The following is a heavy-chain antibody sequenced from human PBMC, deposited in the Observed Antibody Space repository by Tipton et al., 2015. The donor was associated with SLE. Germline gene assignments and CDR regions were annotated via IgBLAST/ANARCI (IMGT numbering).Heavy chain of an antibody. J-gene: IGHJ4*02. V-gene: IGHV4-59*11. CDR3: AGAWQGYCSGGTCYVLDY. CDR2: ISYSETT. CDR1: GGSISSHY. Sequence: TLSLTCTVSGGSISSHYWSWIRQPPGKGLEWIGYISYSETTNYNPSLKSRVTISVDTSKNPFSLKPRSVTAADTAVYYCAGAWQGYCSGGTCYVLDYWGQGTLVTVSS. D-gene: IGHD2-15*01.